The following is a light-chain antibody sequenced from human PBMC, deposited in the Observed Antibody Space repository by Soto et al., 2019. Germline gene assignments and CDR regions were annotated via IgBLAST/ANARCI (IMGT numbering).Light chain of an antibody. CDR2: AAC. V-gene: IGKV1-39*01. CDR1: QSISRH. J-gene: IGKJ3*01. CDR3: QQTYNMPRT. Sequence: DIQMTQSPSSLSASLGDRVTITCRASQSISRHLNWYQQKPGKAPRLLIYAACSLQSGVPSRFSGSGSGTDFILTITSLQPEDSATYYCQQTYNMPRTFGPGTKVD.